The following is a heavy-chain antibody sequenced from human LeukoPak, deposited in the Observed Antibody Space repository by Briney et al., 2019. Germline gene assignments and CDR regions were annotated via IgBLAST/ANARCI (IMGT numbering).Heavy chain of an antibody. CDR2: IYYPGTT. V-gene: IGHV4-59*01. J-gene: IGHJ3*02. CDR3: AREGHYYASGSCAFDI. Sequence: PSETLSLTCTVSRGSISLYYWNWVRQPPGKGLEWMGYIYYPGTTDYNPSLKGRITMSLDNSKNQFSLKLSSLTTADTAVYYCAREGHYYASGSCAFDIWGQGTMITVSS. D-gene: IGHD3-10*01. CDR1: RGSISLYY.